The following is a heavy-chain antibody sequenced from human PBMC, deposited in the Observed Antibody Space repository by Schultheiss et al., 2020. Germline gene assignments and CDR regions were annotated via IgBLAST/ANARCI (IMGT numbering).Heavy chain of an antibody. CDR1: GFAFDDYA. CDR2: IYSCGST. V-gene: IGHV3-66*01. Sequence: GGSLRLSCVPSGFAFDDYAMHWVRQAPGKGLEWVSVIYSCGSTYYADSVKGRFTISRDNAKNTLYLQMNSLRAEDTAVYYCARDRRYYGMDVWGQGTTVNVSS. CDR3: ARDRRYYGMDV. J-gene: IGHJ6*02.